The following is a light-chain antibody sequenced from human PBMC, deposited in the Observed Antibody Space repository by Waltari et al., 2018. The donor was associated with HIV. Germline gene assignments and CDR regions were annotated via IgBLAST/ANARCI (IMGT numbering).Light chain of an antibody. J-gene: IGLJ1*01. CDR1: SSDLGAYNY. CDR2: DVS. V-gene: IGLV2-8*01. Sequence: QSALTQPPSASGSPGQSVTISCTGTSSDLGAYNYVSWYQKHPDKAPKFMIYDVSKRPSGVPDRFSGSKAGNTASLTVSGLQTEDEADYYCSSYAGSNNPYVFGTGTKVTVL. CDR3: SSYAGSNNPYV.